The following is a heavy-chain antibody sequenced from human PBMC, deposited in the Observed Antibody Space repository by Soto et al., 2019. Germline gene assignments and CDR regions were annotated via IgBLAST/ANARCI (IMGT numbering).Heavy chain of an antibody. D-gene: IGHD6-19*01. CDR3: AREGAGKFHYYYYGMDV. CDR2: INPNSGGT. J-gene: IGHJ6*02. Sequence: XSVKVSCKASVYTFTGYYMHWVRQAPGQGLEWMGWINPNSGGTNYAQKFQGRVTMTRDTSISTAYMELSRLRSDDTAVYYCAREGAGKFHYYYYGMDVWGQGTTVTASS. CDR1: VYTFTGYY. V-gene: IGHV1-2*02.